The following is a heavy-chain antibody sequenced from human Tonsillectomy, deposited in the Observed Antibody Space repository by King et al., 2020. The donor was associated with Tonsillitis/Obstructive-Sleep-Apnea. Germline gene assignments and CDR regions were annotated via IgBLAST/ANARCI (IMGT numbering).Heavy chain of an antibody. J-gene: IGHJ5*02. CDR3: ARDGIVVVPAAWVPNWFDP. V-gene: IGHV3-21*01. D-gene: IGHD2-2*01. CDR2: ISSSSSYI. CDR1: GFTFSSYS. Sequence: VQLVESGGGLVKPGGSLRLSCAASGFTFSSYSMNWVRQAPGKGLEWVSSISSSSSYIYYADSVKGRFTISRDNAKNSLYLQMNSLRAEDTAVYYCARDGIVVVPAAWVPNWFDPWGQGTLVTVSS.